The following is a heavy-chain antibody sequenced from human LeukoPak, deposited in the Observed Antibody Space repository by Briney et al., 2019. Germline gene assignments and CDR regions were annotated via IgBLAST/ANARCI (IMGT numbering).Heavy chain of an antibody. V-gene: IGHV3-66*01. CDR2: IYSGGST. Sequence: PGGSLRLSCAASGFTVSSNYMSWVRQAPGKGLEWVSVIYSGGSTYYADSVKGRFTISRDNSKNTLYLQMNSLRAEDTAVYYCARRTLGRYFDYWGQGTLVTVSS. J-gene: IGHJ4*02. CDR3: ARRTLGRYFDY. D-gene: IGHD3-10*01. CDR1: GFTVSSNY.